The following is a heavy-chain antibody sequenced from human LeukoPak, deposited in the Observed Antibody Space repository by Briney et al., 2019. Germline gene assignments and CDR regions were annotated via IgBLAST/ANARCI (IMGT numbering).Heavy chain of an antibody. CDR2: ISSSSSYI. Sequence: GGSLRLSCAASGFTFSSYSMNWVRQAPGKGLEWVSSISSSSSYIYYADSVKGRFTISGGNAKNSLYLQMNSLRAEDTAVYYCARGLADAFDIWGQGTMVTVSS. J-gene: IGHJ3*02. CDR3: ARGLADAFDI. CDR1: GFTFSSYS. V-gene: IGHV3-21*01.